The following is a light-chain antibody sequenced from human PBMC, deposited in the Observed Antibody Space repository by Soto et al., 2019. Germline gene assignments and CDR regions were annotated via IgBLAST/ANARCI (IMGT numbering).Light chain of an antibody. Sequence: QSELTQAPSASGTPGQRVSISCSGSSSHIGSNTVNWYQQLPGTAPKLLIYSNNQRPSGVPDRFSGSKSGTSASLAISGLQSEDEADYYCAAWDDSLNGRYVFGTGTKVTVL. CDR3: AAWDDSLNGRYV. V-gene: IGLV1-44*01. J-gene: IGLJ1*01. CDR1: SSHIGSNT. CDR2: SNN.